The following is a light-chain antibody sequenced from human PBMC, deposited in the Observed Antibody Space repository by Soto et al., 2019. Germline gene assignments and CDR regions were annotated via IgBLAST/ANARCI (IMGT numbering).Light chain of an antibody. CDR1: SSNIGAGYD. CDR2: GNS. Sequence: QSVLTQPPSVSGAPGQRVTISCTGSSSNIGAGYDVHWYQQLPGTAPKLLIYGNSNRPSGVPDRFSGSKSGTSASLAITGLHAEDDAHYYCQSYDSSLSGDVFGTGTKLTVL. CDR3: QSYDSSLSGDV. V-gene: IGLV1-40*01. J-gene: IGLJ1*01.